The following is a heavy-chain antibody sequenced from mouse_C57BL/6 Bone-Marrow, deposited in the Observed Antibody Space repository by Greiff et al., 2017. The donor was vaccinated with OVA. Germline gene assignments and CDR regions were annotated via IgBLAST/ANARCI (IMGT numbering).Heavy chain of an antibody. CDR1: GFTFSSYC. V-gene: IGHV5-6*01. CDR3: AGHRGLYAMDY. D-gene: IGHD3-1*01. CDR2: ISSGGSYT. J-gene: IGHJ4*01. Sequence: EVQLVESGGDLVKPGGSLKLSCAASGFTFSSYCMSWVRQTPDQRLEWVATISSGGSYTYYPDSVKGRFTISRDKAKNTLYLQMSSLKSEDAALYYCAGHRGLYAMDYWGQGTSVTVSS.